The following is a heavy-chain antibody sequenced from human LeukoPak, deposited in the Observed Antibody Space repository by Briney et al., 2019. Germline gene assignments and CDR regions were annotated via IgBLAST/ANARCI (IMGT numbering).Heavy chain of an antibody. V-gene: IGHV3-7*05. CDR2: IKPDGSEK. Sequence: GGALRLSCAASGFTFGTYWMTWVRQAPGKGLEWVANIKPDGSEKYYVDSVKGRFTISRDHARHSLYLQMNSLRVEDTAVYYCARRDTGSYSLPFDYWGQGTLVTVSS. CDR1: GFTFGTYW. D-gene: IGHD1-26*01. CDR3: ARRDTGSYSLPFDY. J-gene: IGHJ4*02.